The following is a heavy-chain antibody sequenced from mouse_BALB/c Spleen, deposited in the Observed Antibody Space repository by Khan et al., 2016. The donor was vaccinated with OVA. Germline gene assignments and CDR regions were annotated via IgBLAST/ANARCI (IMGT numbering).Heavy chain of an antibody. Sequence: QLEESGPGLVKPSQSLSLTCTVTGYSITSGYGWNWLRQFPGNKLEWMGYISYSGSTNYNPFLKSRISITRDTSKNQFFLQLNYVTTEDTATYYCARKARIKYWGQGTTLTVSS. D-gene: IGHD3-2*02. CDR1: GYSITSGYG. CDR2: ISYSGST. J-gene: IGHJ2*01. CDR3: ARKARIKY. V-gene: IGHV3-2*02.